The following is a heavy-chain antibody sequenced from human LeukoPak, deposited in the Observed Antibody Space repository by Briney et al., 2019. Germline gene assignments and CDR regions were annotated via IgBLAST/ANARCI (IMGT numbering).Heavy chain of an antibody. V-gene: IGHV4-59*01. Sequence: KPSETLSLTCTVSGASISSYYWNWIRQPPGKGLEWIGYMHYSGSTNYNPSLKSRVTISVDTSKHQCSLKLNSVTSADTAVYYCARDTRYYDNSGYYYFDYWGRGTLVTVSS. CDR1: GASISSYY. CDR2: MHYSGST. D-gene: IGHD3-22*01. CDR3: ARDTRYYDNSGYYYFDY. J-gene: IGHJ4*02.